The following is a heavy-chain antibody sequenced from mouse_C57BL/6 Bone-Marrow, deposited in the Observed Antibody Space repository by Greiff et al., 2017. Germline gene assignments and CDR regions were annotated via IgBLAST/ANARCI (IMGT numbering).Heavy chain of an antibody. D-gene: IGHD4-1*01. Sequence: EVMLVESGGGLVQPKGSLKLSCAASGFSFNTYAMNWVRQAPGKGLEWVARIRSKSNNYATYYADSVKDRFTISRDDSESMLYLQMNNLKTEDTAMYYCVRHLTGSFDDWGQGTTLTVSS. V-gene: IGHV10-1*01. CDR3: VRHLTGSFDD. CDR1: GFSFNTYA. J-gene: IGHJ2*01. CDR2: IRSKSNNYAT.